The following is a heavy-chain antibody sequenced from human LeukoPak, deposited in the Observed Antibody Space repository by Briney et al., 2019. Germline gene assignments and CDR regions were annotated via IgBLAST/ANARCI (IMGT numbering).Heavy chain of an antibody. Sequence: PGRSLRLSCAASGFTFDDYAMHWVRQAPGKGLEWVSGISWNSGSIGYADSVKGRFTISRDNAKNSLYLQMDSLRADDTAVYYCARNMGWYRLDSWGQGTLVIVSS. CDR3: ARNMGWYRLDS. V-gene: IGHV3-9*01. J-gene: IGHJ4*02. D-gene: IGHD6-19*01. CDR1: GFTFDDYA. CDR2: ISWNSGSI.